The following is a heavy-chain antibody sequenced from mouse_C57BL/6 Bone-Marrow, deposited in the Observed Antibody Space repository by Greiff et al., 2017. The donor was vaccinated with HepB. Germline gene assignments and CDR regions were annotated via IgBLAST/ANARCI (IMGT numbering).Heavy chain of an antibody. Sequence: VQLVESGGGLVKPGGSLKLSCAASGFTFSSYAMSWVRQTPEKGLEWVGTISDGGSYTYYPDNVKGRFTITRDNAKNNQYLQMSHLKSEDTAMYYCARQGAYYSNRYDAMDYWGQGTSVTVSS. D-gene: IGHD2-5*01. CDR1: GFTFSSYA. CDR3: ARQGAYYSNRYDAMDY. J-gene: IGHJ4*01. V-gene: IGHV5-4*01. CDR2: ISDGGSYT.